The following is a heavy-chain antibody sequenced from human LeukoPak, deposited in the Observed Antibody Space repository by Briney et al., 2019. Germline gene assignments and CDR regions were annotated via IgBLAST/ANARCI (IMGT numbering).Heavy chain of an antibody. V-gene: IGHV3-30*14. CDR3: ASYNPYY. CDR1: GFTFSSYA. CDR2: ISYDGSNK. D-gene: IGHD1-1*01. J-gene: IGHJ4*02. Sequence: GGSLRLSCAASGFTFSSYAMHWVRQAPGKGLEWVAVISYDGSNKYYADSVKDRFTISRDNSKNTLYLQMNSLRAEDTAVYYCASYNPYYWGRGTLVTVSS.